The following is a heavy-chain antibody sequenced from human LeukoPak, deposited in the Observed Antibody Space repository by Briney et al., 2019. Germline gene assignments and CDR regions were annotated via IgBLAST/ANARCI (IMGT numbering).Heavy chain of an antibody. D-gene: IGHD4-11*01. J-gene: IGHJ6*03. CDR3: ARASRHDYSNFLGYYYMDV. V-gene: IGHV3-23*01. CDR2: ISGSGGST. Sequence: QSGGSLRLSCAASGFTFSSYAMSWVRQAPGKGLEWVSAISGSGGSTYYADSVKGRFTISRDNSKNTLYLQMNSLRAEDTAVYYCARASRHDYSNFLGYYYMDVWGKGTTVTVSS. CDR1: GFTFSSYA.